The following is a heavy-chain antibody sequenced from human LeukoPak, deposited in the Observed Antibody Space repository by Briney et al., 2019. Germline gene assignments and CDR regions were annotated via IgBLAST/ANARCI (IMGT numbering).Heavy chain of an antibody. J-gene: IGHJ4*02. Sequence: GGSLRLSCAASGFTFSSYSMNWVRQAPGKGLGWVSSISSSSSYIYYADSVKGRFTISRDNAKNSLYLQMNSLRAEDTAVYYCARGSPTDYFDYWGQGTLVTVSS. CDR1: GFTFSSYS. CDR2: ISSSSSYI. V-gene: IGHV3-21*01. D-gene: IGHD4-11*01. CDR3: ARGSPTDYFDY.